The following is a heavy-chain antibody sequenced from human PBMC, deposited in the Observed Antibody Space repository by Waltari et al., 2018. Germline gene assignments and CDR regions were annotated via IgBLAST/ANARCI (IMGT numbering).Heavy chain of an antibody. J-gene: IGHJ4*02. CDR3: ARVLTAMDTIDYFDH. CDR1: GGSISGHY. D-gene: IGHD5-18*01. V-gene: IGHV4-59*11. CDR2: VYYSGTT. Sequence: QVQLQESGPGLLKASQTLSLSCTVSGGSISGHYWSWIRQPPGKGLEWIGNVYYSGTTNYNPSLKSRVAISVAPSTNQFSLTLRSVTAADTAVYFCARVLTAMDTIDYFDHWGQGALVTVSS.